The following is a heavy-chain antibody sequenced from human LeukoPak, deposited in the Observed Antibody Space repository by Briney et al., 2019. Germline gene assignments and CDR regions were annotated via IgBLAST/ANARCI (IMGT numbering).Heavy chain of an antibody. Sequence: PSETLSLTCAVSGGSFNGYSYTWIRQPPGKGLEWIGEIIHSGGTSYNPSPKSRLTISADTPRKQFSLKLTSVTAADTALYFCARGPLAFRRVAGIFSWGRGTQVTVSS. CDR1: GGSFNGYS. J-gene: IGHJ5*02. D-gene: IGHD6-19*01. CDR3: ARGPLAFRRVAGIFS. V-gene: IGHV4-34*01. CDR2: IIHSGGT.